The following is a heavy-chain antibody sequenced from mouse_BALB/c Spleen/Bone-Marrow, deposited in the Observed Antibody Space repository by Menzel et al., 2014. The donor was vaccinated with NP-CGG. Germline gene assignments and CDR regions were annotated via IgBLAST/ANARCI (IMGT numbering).Heavy chain of an antibody. Sequence: VQLQQSGPGLVAPSQSLSITCTVSGFSLTNYGVHWVRQPPGKGLEWLGVIWAGGSTNYNSALMSRLSISKDNSKSQVFLKMISLQTVDTAMCYCSRFTSSAVAALDYWGQGTSGTVSS. D-gene: IGHD3-2*02. CDR2: IWAGGST. V-gene: IGHV2-9*02. CDR1: GFSLTNYG. CDR3: SRFTSSAVAALDY. J-gene: IGHJ4*01.